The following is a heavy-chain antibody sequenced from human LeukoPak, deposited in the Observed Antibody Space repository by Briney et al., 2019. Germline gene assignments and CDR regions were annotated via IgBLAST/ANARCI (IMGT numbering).Heavy chain of an antibody. CDR2: INPNSGDT. CDR1: GGTFSSYA. CDR3: ARDFCSSTSFFFDY. V-gene: IGHV1-2*06. J-gene: IGHJ4*02. D-gene: IGHD2-2*01. Sequence: ASVKVSCKASGGTFSSYAISWVRQAPGQGLEWMGRINPNSGDTNYAQKFQGRVTMTRDTSISTAYMELSRLRSDDTAVYYCARDFCSSTSFFFDYGGREPLVGVPS.